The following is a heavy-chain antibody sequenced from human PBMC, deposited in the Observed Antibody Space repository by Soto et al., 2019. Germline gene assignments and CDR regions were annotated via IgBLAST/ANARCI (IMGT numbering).Heavy chain of an antibody. CDR1: GGSISSYY. CDR3: ASPGFGEGAFDI. CDR2: IYYSGST. D-gene: IGHD3-3*01. V-gene: IGHV4-59*08. J-gene: IGHJ3*02. Sequence: SETLSLTCTVSGGSISSYYWSWIRQPPGKGLEWIGYIYYSGSTNYNPSLKSRVTISVDTSKNQFSLKLSSVTAADTAVYYCASPGFGEGAFDIWGQGTMVTVSS.